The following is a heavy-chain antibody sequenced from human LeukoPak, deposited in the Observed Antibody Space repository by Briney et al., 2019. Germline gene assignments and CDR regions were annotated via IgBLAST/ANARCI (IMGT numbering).Heavy chain of an antibody. J-gene: IGHJ4*02. CDR3: AKEKGYCGGGSCYGGTFDY. CDR1: GGSFSGYY. Sequence: SETLSLTCAVYGGSFSGYYWSWIRQPPGKGLEWIGEINHSGSTNYNPSLKSRVTTSVDTSKNQFSLKLSSVNAADTAVYYCAKEKGYCGGGSCYGGTFDYWGQGTLVTVSS. CDR2: INHSGST. D-gene: IGHD2-15*01. V-gene: IGHV4-34*01.